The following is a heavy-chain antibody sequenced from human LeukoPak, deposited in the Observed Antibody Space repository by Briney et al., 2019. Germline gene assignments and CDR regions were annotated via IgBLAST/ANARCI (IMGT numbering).Heavy chain of an antibody. CDR1: GGSISSGGYY. CDR3: ARAPYCSSGSCNHFYYSMGV. V-gene: IGHV4-31*03. Sequence: SETLSLTCTVSGGSISSGGYYWSWIRQHPGKGLEWIGYIYYSGSTYHNPSLKSRVTISVDTSKNQFSLKLSSVTAADTAVYYCARAPYCSSGSCNHFYYSMGVWGQGTTVTVSS. J-gene: IGHJ6*02. CDR2: IYYSGST. D-gene: IGHD2-15*01.